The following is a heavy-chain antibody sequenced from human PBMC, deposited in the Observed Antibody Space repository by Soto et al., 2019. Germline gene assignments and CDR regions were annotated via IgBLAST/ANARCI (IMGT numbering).Heavy chain of an antibody. Sequence: QVQLVESGGGVVQPGRSLRLSCAASGFTFSSYAMHWVRQAPGKGLEWVAVISYDGSNKYYADSVKGRFTISRDNSKNTLYLRMNSLSTEDAAVYYCARAATYYDFWSGPAYYYYDMDVWGQGTTVTVAS. CDR1: GFTFSSYA. V-gene: IGHV3-30-3*01. CDR2: ISYDGSNK. J-gene: IGHJ6*02. CDR3: ARAATYYDFWSGPAYYYYDMDV. D-gene: IGHD3-3*01.